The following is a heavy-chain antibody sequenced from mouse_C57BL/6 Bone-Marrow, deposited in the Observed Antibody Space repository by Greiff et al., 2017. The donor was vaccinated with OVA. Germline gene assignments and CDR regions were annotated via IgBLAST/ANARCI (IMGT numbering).Heavy chain of an antibody. Sequence: QVHVKQSGPELVKPGASVKISCKASGYAFSSSWMNWVKQRPGKGLEWIGRIYPGDGDTNYNGKFKGKATLTADKSSSTAYMQLSSLTSEDSAVYFCASHYYDYDVWYFDVWGTGTTVTVSS. D-gene: IGHD2-4*01. CDR2: IYPGDGDT. J-gene: IGHJ1*03. CDR1: GYAFSSSW. CDR3: ASHYYDYDVWYFDV. V-gene: IGHV1-82*01.